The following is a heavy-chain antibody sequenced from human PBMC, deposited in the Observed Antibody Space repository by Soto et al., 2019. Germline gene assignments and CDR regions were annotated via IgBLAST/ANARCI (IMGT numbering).Heavy chain of an antibody. CDR2: INTHNGNT. J-gene: IGHJ6*02. V-gene: IGHV1-18*01. CDR1: GYTFTTYG. CDR3: TREGSAPYYYYGMDA. D-gene: IGHD3-10*01. Sequence: ASVKVSCKASGYTFTTYGISWVRQAPGQGLEWLGWINTHNGNTNYAQNLQGGVIMTADTSTNTAYMELRSLRSDDTAIYYCTREGSAPYYYYGMDAWGQGTTVTVSS.